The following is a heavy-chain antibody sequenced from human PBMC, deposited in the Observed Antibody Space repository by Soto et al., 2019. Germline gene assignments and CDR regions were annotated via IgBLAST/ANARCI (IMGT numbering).Heavy chain of an antibody. J-gene: IGHJ4*01. CDR2: TYYRSKWYY. Sequence: PSQTLSLTCAITGDSVSSNSAGWSWVRQSPSRGLEWLGRTYYRSKWYYEYAVSVRGRITINPDTSKNQYSPQLNSVTPEDTAVYFCARGEQYSGRTFDYWGQGTLVTVSS. V-gene: IGHV6-1*01. CDR3: ARGEQYSGRTFDY. D-gene: IGHD1-26*01. CDR1: GDSVSSNSAG.